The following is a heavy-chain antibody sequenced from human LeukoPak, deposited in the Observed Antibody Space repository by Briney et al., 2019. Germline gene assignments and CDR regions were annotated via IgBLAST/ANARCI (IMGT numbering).Heavy chain of an antibody. J-gene: IGHJ4*02. Sequence: GESLKISCKGSRYSFTTYWIGWVRQMPGKGLEWMGIIYPGDSDTRYSPSFQGQVTVSADKSISTAYLQWSSLKASDTAMYYCARLGTGYSSPSAYWGQGTLVTVSS. V-gene: IGHV5-51*01. CDR3: ARLGTGYSSPSAY. CDR2: IYPGDSDT. D-gene: IGHD6-6*01. CDR1: RYSFTTYW.